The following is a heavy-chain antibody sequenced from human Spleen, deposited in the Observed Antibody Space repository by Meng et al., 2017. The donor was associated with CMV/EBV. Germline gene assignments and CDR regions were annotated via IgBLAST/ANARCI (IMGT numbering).Heavy chain of an antibody. D-gene: IGHD1-26*01. CDR2: ISDNGSNK. J-gene: IGHJ5*02. CDR3: ARERMGARGWFDP. CDR1: RFTFSDYA. Sequence: CAASRFTFSDYAMHWVRQAPGKGLEWVTIISDNGSNKNYADSAKGRFTISRDNSKNTLYLQMNSLRVEDTGVYYCARERMGARGWFDPWGQGTLVTVSS. V-gene: IGHV3-30*01.